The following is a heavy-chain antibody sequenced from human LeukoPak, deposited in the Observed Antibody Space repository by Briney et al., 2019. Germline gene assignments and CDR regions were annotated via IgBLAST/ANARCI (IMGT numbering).Heavy chain of an antibody. D-gene: IGHD4-17*01. CDR1: GFTFSSYS. V-gene: IGHV3-21*01. Sequence: GGSLRLSCAASGFTFSSYSVNWVRQAPGKGLEWVSSISSSSYIYYADSVKGRFTISRDNAKNSLYLQMNSLRAEDTAVYYCAREATTVTTKGFDYWGQGTLVTVSS. J-gene: IGHJ4*02. CDR3: AREATTVTTKGFDY. CDR2: ISSSSYI.